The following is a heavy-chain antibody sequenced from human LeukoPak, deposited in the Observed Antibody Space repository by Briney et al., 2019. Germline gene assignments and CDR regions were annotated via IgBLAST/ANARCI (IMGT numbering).Heavy chain of an antibody. CDR1: GFTFSSYA. J-gene: IGHJ1*01. D-gene: IGHD6-19*01. CDR2: ISGSGGST. V-gene: IGHV3-23*01. Sequence: GGSLRLSCAASGFTFSSYAMSWVRQAPGKGLEWVSAISGSGGSTYYADSVKGRFTISRDNSKNTLYLQMNSLRAEDTAVYYCAKAPDVAVAGTNFQHWGQGTLVTVSS. CDR3: AKAPDVAVAGTNFQH.